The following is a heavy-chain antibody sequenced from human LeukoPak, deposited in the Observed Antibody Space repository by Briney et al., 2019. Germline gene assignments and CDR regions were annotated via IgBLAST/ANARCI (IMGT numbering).Heavy chain of an antibody. D-gene: IGHD5-18*01. J-gene: IGHJ6*02. V-gene: IGHV3-53*05. Sequence: PGGSLRLSCAASGFPVNSTYMNWVRQAPGKGLEWVSVINSGGSTYYAASVKGRFTISRDTSKNMLYLQMNSLSPENTALYYCARDKKRNSYGHNYYGMDVWGQGTTVTVSS. CDR2: INSGGST. CDR1: GFPVNSTY. CDR3: ARDKKRNSYGHNYYGMDV.